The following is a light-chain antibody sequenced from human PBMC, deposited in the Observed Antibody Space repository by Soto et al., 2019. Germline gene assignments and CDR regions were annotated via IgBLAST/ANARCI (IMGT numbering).Light chain of an antibody. CDR1: QSVSSN. CDR3: QQYNTRPT. Sequence: ERGRTQSPATLSVSPGKRAPLSCRASQSVSSNLAWHQQKPDQATRLLFDGASTRASGILARFSGSAFSTESTPTISRLPAEVVAFYCCQQYNTRPTFGQGTKVDIK. V-gene: IGKV3-15*01. CDR2: GAS. J-gene: IGKJ1*01.